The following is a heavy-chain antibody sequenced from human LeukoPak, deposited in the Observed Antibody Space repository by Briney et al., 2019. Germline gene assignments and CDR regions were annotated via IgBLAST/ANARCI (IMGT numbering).Heavy chain of an antibody. V-gene: IGHV3-30*02. CDR2: IRYDGSNK. CDR3: AKGPRGYYYGSGSYGPEDY. J-gene: IGHJ4*02. CDR1: GFTFSSYG. D-gene: IGHD3-10*01. Sequence: PGGSLRLSCAASGFTFSSYGMHWVRQAPGKGLEWVAFIRYDGSNKYYADSVKGRFTISRDNSKNTLYLQMNSLRAEDTAVYYCAKGPRGYYYGSGSYGPEDYWGQGTLVTVSS.